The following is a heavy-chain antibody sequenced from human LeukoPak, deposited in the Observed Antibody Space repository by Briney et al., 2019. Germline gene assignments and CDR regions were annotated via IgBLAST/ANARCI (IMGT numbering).Heavy chain of an antibody. Sequence: SETLSLTCAVYGGSFNGYYWSWIRQPPGKGLEWIGKINHSGSTNYNPSLKSRVTISVDTSKNQFSLNPSSVTAADTAVYYCARHIGLAGRNGFSVWGQGTLVTVSS. V-gene: IGHV4-34*01. CDR2: INHSGST. D-gene: IGHD6-19*01. CDR3: ARHIGLAGRNGFSV. J-gene: IGHJ4*02. CDR1: GGSFNGYY.